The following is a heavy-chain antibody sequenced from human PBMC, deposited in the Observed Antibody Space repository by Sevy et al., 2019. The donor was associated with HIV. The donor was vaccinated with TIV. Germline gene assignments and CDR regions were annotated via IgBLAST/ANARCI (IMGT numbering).Heavy chain of an antibody. CDR2: ISDSGDTT. J-gene: IGHJ4*02. Sequence: GGCLRLSCAASGFTFTNYAMSWVRQAPGKGLEWVSGISDSGDTTHYAESVKGRFTISRDNSKNTVSLQMSSLRAEDTAIYYCAKLPSTVMFREKGYWGQGTRVTVSS. D-gene: IGHD3-10*01. CDR1: GFTFTNYA. CDR3: AKLPSTVMFREKGY. V-gene: IGHV3-23*01.